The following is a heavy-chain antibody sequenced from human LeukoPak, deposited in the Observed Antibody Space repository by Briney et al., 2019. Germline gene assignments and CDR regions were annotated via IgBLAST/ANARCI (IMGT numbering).Heavy chain of an antibody. J-gene: IGHJ4*02. Sequence: PGGSLRLSCVASGFTFSTYSMNWVRQAPGKGLEWVSYISSSSSTIYYADSVKGRFTISRDNAKNSLYLQMNSLSADDTAVYYCAGGASEYSSSGDFACWGQGTLVTVSS. CDR2: ISSSSSTI. V-gene: IGHV3-48*01. D-gene: IGHD6-6*01. CDR3: AGGASEYSSSGDFAC. CDR1: GFTFSTYS.